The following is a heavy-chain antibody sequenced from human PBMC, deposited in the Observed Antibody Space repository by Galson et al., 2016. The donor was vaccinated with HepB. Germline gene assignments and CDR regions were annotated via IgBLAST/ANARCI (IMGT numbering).Heavy chain of an antibody. CDR1: GYSFSTYW. Sequence: QSGAEVKKPGESLRISCKGSGYSFSTYWISWVRQMPGKGLEWMGIIYPGDSDTRYGLAFQGQVSISADKSISTAYLRWNRLKASDTAMYYCARGGGFGYYNILTCWPTRTFESWGQGTKVTVSS. J-gene: IGHJ3*02. CDR2: IYPGDSDT. CDR3: ARGGGFGYYNILTCWPTRTFES. D-gene: IGHD3-9*01. V-gene: IGHV5-51*01.